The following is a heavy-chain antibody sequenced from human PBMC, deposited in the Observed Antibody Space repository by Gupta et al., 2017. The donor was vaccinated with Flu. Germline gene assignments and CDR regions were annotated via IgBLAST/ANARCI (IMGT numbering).Heavy chain of an antibody. Sequence: SSYAVTWVRQAPGQGLEWMGGIIPIFNTVNYAQKFKGRVTITAVESTSSAYMELSSLRSEDTAVYYCAWNSVAGTTFAFDYWGQGTLVTVSS. D-gene: IGHD1-7*01. CDR1: SSYA. CDR2: IIPIFNTV. CDR3: AWNSVAGTTFAFDY. J-gene: IGHJ4*02. V-gene: IGHV1-69*01.